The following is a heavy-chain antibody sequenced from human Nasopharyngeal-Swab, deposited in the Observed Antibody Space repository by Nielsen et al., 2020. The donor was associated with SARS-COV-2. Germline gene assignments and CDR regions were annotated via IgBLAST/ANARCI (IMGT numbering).Heavy chain of an antibody. Sequence: GGSLRLSCAASGFTFSDSAIHWVRQASGKGLGWVGRVRSTGNHYATAYSASVKGRFIIFRDDPTNTAYLQMNSLKTEDTAVYYCTRCGGGCYSGRDYWGQGTLVTVSS. J-gene: IGHJ4*02. V-gene: IGHV3-73*01. CDR1: GFTFSDSA. D-gene: IGHD2-15*01. CDR3: TRCGGGCYSGRDY. CDR2: VRSTGNHYAT.